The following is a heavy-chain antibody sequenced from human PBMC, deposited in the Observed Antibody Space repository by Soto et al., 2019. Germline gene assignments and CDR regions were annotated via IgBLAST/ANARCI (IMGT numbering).Heavy chain of an antibody. V-gene: IGHV4-34*01. CDR2: INHSGST. CDR3: ASRTSFDWLLYYSLAFGY. D-gene: IGHD3-9*01. CDR1: GGSFSGYY. J-gene: IGHJ4*02. Sequence: SETLSLTCAVYGGSFSGYYWSWIRQPPGKGLEWIGEINHSGSTNYNPSLKSRVTISVDTSKNQFSLKLSSVTAADTAVYYCASRTSFDWLLYYSLAFGYWGQGTLVTVSS.